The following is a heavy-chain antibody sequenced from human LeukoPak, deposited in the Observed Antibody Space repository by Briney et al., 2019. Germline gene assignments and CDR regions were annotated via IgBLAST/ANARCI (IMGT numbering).Heavy chain of an antibody. CDR2: IKQDGSEK. J-gene: IGHJ4*02. CDR3: ARDRWELRGEFVY. V-gene: IGHV3-7*01. D-gene: IGHD1-26*01. Sequence: GSLRLSCAASGFTFSNYWMIWVRQAPGKGLEWVGNIKQDGSEKRYADSVRGRFTISRDNAKNSLYLQMNSLRAEDTAVYYCARDRWELRGEFVYWGQGTLVTVSS. CDR1: GFTFSNYW.